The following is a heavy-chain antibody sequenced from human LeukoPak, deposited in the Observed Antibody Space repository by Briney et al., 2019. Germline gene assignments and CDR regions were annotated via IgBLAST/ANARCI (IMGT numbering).Heavy chain of an antibody. V-gene: IGHV4-39*01. CDR1: GGSISSTSYY. D-gene: IGHD5-24*01. Sequence: SETLSLTCTVSGGSISSTSYYWGWIRQPPGKGLEWIGNIYYSGSTYYNPSLKSRVTISLDTSKNQFSLKLSSVTAADTAVYYCARAEGAAWLQYYYFDYWGQGTLVTVSS. CDR2: IYYSGST. CDR3: ARAEGAAWLQYYYFDY. J-gene: IGHJ4*02.